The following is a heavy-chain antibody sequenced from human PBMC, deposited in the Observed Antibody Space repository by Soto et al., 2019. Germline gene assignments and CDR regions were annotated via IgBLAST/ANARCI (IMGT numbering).Heavy chain of an antibody. CDR2: ISYDGSNK. CDR3: ARSLLRVTTPTYGMDV. CDR1: GFTFSSYA. V-gene: IGHV3-30-3*01. Sequence: GGSVRLSCAASGFTFSSYAMHWVRQAPGKGLEWVAVISYDGSNKYYADSVKGRFTISRDNSKNTLYLQMNSLRAEDTAVYYCARSLLRVTTPTYGMDVWGQGTTVTVS. D-gene: IGHD4-4*01. J-gene: IGHJ6*02.